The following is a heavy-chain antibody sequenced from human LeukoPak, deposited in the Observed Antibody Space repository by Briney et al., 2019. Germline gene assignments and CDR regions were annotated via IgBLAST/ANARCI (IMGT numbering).Heavy chain of an antibody. CDR1: GVSISSSSYY. Sequence: DPSETLSLTCTVSGVSISSSSYYWGWIRQPPGKGVEWIGSIYYSGSTYYNPSLKSRVTMSVDTSKSQFSLKLSSVTAADTAVYYCARDLGLRWSGQDYYFYYMDVWGKGTTVTVSS. J-gene: IGHJ6*03. CDR2: IYYSGST. V-gene: IGHV4-39*07. D-gene: IGHD3-3*01. CDR3: ARDLGLRWSGQDYYFYYMDV.